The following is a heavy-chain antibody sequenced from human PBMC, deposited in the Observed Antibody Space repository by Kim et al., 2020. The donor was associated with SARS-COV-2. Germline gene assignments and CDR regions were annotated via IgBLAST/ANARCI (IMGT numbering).Heavy chain of an antibody. V-gene: IGHV5-10-1*01. CDR3: ARGPGNYYDSSGYGMDV. CDR2: IDPSDSYT. D-gene: IGHD3-22*01. Sequence: GESLKISCKGSGYSFTSYWISWVRQMPGKGLEWMGRIDPSDSYTNYSPSFQGHVTITADKSISTAYLQWSSLKASDTAMYYCARGPGNYYDSSGYGMDVWGQGTTVTVSS. CDR1: GYSFTSYW. J-gene: IGHJ6*02.